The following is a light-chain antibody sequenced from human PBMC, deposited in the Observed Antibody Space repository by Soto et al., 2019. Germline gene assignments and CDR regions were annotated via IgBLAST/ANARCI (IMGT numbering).Light chain of an antibody. V-gene: IGKV1-39*01. CDR1: QNINNY. CDR3: QQSYSTPPS. Sequence: DIQMTQSPSSLSASVGDRVTITCQASQNINNYLNWYQQKPGRAPKXLIYDASSLQSGVPSRFSGSGSGTDLTITISSLQPEDCETYYGQQSYSTPPSFGQGTRLEIK. J-gene: IGKJ5*01. CDR2: DAS.